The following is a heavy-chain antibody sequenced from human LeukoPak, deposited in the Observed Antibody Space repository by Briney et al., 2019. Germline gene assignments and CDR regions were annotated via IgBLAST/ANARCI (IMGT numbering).Heavy chain of an antibody. J-gene: IGHJ4*02. D-gene: IGHD1-26*01. CDR1: GFTFSSYW. CDR2: IKQDGSKN. CDR3: ARDKIVGATYFDY. Sequence: PGGSLRLSCAASGFTFSSYWMSWVRQAPGKGLEWVANIKQDGSKNYYVESVKGRFTISRDNAKNSLYLQMNSLRVEDTAVYYCARDKIVGATYFDYWGQGTLVTVSS. V-gene: IGHV3-7*01.